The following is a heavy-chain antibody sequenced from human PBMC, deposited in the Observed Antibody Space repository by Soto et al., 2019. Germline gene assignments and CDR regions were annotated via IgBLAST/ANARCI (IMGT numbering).Heavy chain of an antibody. J-gene: IGHJ6*02. V-gene: IGHV1-8*01. CDR3: ARGSIAARGGYYGMDV. CDR2: MNPNSSNT. Sequence: AAVKVSFKASGYTFTSYDINWVRQATGQGLEWMGWMNPNSSNTGYAQKFQGRVTMTRNTSISTAYMELSSLRSEDTAVYYCARGSIAARGGYYGMDVWGQGTTVTVSS. D-gene: IGHD6-6*01. CDR1: GYTFTSYD.